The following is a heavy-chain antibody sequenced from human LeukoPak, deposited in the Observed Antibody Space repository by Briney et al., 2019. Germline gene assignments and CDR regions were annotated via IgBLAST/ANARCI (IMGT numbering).Heavy chain of an antibody. Sequence: GGSLRLSCAASGFTFSSYAMSWVRQAPGKGLEWVSAISGSGGSTYYADSVKGRFTISRDNSKNTLYLQMNSLRAEDTAVYYCAKDATSSIAAPGGFDYWGQGTLVTVSS. CDR2: ISGSGGST. D-gene: IGHD6-6*01. J-gene: IGHJ4*02. V-gene: IGHV3-23*01. CDR1: GFTFSSYA. CDR3: AKDATSSIAAPGGFDY.